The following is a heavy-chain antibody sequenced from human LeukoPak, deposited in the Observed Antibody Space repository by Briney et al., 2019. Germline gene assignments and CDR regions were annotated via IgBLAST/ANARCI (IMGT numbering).Heavy chain of an antibody. D-gene: IGHD3-9*01. J-gene: IGHJ3*02. CDR2: ISSSGSTI. CDR1: GFTFSSYE. CDR3: ASRTYYDILTGYYNGYGAFDI. Sequence: GGSLRLSCAASGFTFSSYEMNWVRQAPGKGLEWVSYISSSGSTIYYADSVKGRFTISRDNAKNSLYLQMNSLRAEDTAVCYCASRTYYDILTGYYNGYGAFDIWGQGTMVTVSS. V-gene: IGHV3-48*03.